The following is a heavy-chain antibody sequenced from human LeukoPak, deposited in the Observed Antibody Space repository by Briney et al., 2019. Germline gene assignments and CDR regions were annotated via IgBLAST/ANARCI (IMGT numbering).Heavy chain of an antibody. CDR3: AREGGYCSRTSCLPFP. CDR1: GFTFSSYW. Sequence: PGGSLRLSCAASGFTFSSYWMSWVRQAPGKGLEWVANIKQDGSEKYYVDSVKGRFTISRDNAKNSLYLQMNSLRAEDTAVYYCAREGGYCSRTSCLPFPWGQGTLVTVSS. J-gene: IGHJ5*02. CDR2: IKQDGSEK. D-gene: IGHD2-2*01. V-gene: IGHV3-7*03.